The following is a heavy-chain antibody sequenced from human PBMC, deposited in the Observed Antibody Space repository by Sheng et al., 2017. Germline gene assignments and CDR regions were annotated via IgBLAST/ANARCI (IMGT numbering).Heavy chain of an antibody. Sequence: QVQLVESGGGVVQPGRSLRLSCAASGFTFSSYGMHWVRQAPGKGLEWVAVISYDGSNKYYADSVKGRFTISRDNSKNTLYLQMNSLRAEDTAVYYCAKDVGYYGSGSRPGTTWAEGT. CDR1: GFTFSSYG. CDR2: ISYDGSNK. D-gene: IGHD3-10*01. V-gene: IGHV3-30*18. J-gene: IGHJ4*02. CDR3: AKDVGYYGSGSRPGTT.